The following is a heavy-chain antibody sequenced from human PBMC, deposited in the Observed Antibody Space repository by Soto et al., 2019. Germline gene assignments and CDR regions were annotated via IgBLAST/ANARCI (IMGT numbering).Heavy chain of an antibody. V-gene: IGHV4-4*07. J-gene: IGHJ4*02. CDR2: VYSSGRT. CDR1: GVSIINNY. CDR3: ARREDTFDF. Sequence: QVQLQESGPGLVKPSETLSLTCAVSGVSIINNYWTWIRQPAGKGLEWLGRVYSSGRTTYNPSLKSRLTMSVDTSKNQSSLHLSSVTAADTAVYYCARREDTFDFWGQGMLVTVSS.